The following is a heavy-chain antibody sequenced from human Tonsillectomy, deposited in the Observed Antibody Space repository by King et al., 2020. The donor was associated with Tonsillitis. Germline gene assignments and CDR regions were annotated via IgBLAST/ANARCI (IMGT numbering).Heavy chain of an antibody. Sequence: QLQESGPGLVKPSQTLSLTCAVSGGSISSGGYSWRWIRQPPGKGLEWIGYIYYSGSTYYNPSLKSRVTISVDTSKNQFSLKLSSVTAADTAVYYCARGVAYGDYPDYWGQGTLVTVSS. CDR3: ARGVAYGDYPDY. CDR1: GGSISSGGYS. V-gene: IGHV4-30-4*07. J-gene: IGHJ4*02. CDR2: IYYSGST. D-gene: IGHD4-17*01.